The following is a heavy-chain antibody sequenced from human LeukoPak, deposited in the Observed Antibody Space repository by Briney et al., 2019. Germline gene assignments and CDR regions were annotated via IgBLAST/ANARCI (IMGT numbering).Heavy chain of an antibody. Sequence: GASVKVSCKASGGTFSSYAISWVRQAPGQGLEWMGGIIPIFGTANYAQKFQGRVTITADESTSTAYMELSSLRSEDTAVYYCARGPPAYCGGDCYSLLFDYWGQGTLVTVSS. CDR3: ARGPPAYCGGDCYSLLFDY. CDR2: IIPIFGTA. D-gene: IGHD2-21*02. V-gene: IGHV1-69*13. CDR1: GGTFSSYA. J-gene: IGHJ4*02.